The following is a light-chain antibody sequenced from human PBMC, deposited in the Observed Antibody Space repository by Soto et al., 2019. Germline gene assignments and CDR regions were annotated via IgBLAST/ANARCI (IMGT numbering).Light chain of an antibody. CDR2: EVS. CDR1: SIVVGGYNY. Sequence: QSALTQPASVSGSPGQSITISCTGTSIVVGGYNYVFWYQQHPGKAPKLMIYEVSNRPSGVSNRFSGSKSGNTASLTISGLQAEDEADYYCSSYTSSSTSWVFGGGTKVTVL. J-gene: IGLJ3*02. CDR3: SSYTSSSTSWV. V-gene: IGLV2-14*01.